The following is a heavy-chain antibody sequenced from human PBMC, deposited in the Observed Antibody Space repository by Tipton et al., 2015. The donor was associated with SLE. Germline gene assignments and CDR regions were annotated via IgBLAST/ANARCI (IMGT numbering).Heavy chain of an antibody. CDR3: ARSMLTTKRVFDY. D-gene: IGHD3-16*01. J-gene: IGHJ4*02. CDR2: IYYTGSSY. Sequence: TLSLTCTVSGGSISSGSYFWGWIRQPPGKGLEWIGNIYYTGSSYYYNPSLKSRVTISVDTSKNQFSLKLSSVTAADTAVYYCARSMLTTKRVFDYWGQGTLVTVSS. V-gene: IGHV4-39*07. CDR1: GGSISSGSYF.